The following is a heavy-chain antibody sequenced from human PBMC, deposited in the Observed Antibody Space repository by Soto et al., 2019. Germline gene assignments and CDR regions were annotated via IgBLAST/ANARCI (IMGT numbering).Heavy chain of an antibody. CDR1: GYTFTSYG. CDR3: ARDSSSSPFDY. CDR2: INAGNGNT. D-gene: IGHD6-6*01. J-gene: IGHJ4*02. V-gene: IGHV1-3*01. Sequence: GASAKVSCKASGYTFTSYGISWVRQAPGQRLEWMGWINAGNGNTKYSQKFQGRVTITRDTSASTAYMELSSLRSEDTAVYYCARDSSSSPFDYWGQGTLVTVSS.